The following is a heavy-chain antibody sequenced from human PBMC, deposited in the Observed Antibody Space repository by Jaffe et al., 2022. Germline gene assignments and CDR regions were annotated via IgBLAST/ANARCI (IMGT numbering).Heavy chain of an antibody. CDR3: ARKRIRGVDY. V-gene: IGHV4-34*01. CDR1: GGSFSGYY. Sequence: QVQLQQWGAGLLKPSETLSLTCAVYGGSFSGYYWSWIRQPPGKGLEWIGEINHSGSTNYNPSLKSRVTISVDTSKNQFSLKLSSVTAADTAVYYCARKRIRGVDYWGQGTLVTVSS. D-gene: IGHD1-1*01. CDR2: INHSGST. J-gene: IGHJ4*02.